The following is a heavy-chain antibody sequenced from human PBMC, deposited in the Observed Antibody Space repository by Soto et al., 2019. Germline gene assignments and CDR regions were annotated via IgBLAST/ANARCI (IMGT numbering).Heavy chain of an antibody. D-gene: IGHD3-3*01. J-gene: IGHJ5*02. CDR3: ARHTKPIAAYDFWSGYYTIGWFDP. V-gene: IGHV4-59*08. CDR1: GCSISSYY. CDR2: IYYSGST. Sequence: PLEILSLTCTVSGCSISSYYWSWIRQPPGKGLEWIGYIYYSGSTNYNPSLKSRVTISVDTSKNQFSLKLSSVTAADTAVYYCARHTKPIAAYDFWSGYYTIGWFDPWGQGTLVTVSS.